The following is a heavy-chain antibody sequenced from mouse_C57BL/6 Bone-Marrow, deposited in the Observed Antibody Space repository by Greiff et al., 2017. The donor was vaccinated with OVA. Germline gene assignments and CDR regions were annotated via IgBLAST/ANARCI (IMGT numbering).Heavy chain of an antibody. CDR2: ISDGGSYT. V-gene: IGHV5-4*01. J-gene: IGHJ3*01. CDR1: GFTFSSYA. CDR3: ARDRDYYGSRQAWFAY. D-gene: IGHD1-1*01. Sequence: EVQLQESGGGLVKPGGSLKLSCAASGFTFSSYAMSWVRQTPEKRLEWVATISDGGSYTYYPDNVKGRFTISRDNAKNNLYLQMSHLKSEDTAMYYCARDRDYYGSRQAWFAYWGQGTLVTVSA.